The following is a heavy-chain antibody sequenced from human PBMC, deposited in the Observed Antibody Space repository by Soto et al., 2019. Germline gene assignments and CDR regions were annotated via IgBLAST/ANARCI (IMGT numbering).Heavy chain of an antibody. CDR2: IIPIFGTA. D-gene: IGHD3-22*01. CDR3: ARGDSSGYPSGY. CDR1: GGTFSSYA. Sequence: GASVKVSCKASGGTFSSYAISWVRQAPGQGLEWMGGIIPIFGTANYAQKLQGRVTITADESTSTAYMELSSLRSEDTAVYYCARGDSSGYPSGYWGQGTMVTVSS. J-gene: IGHJ4*02. V-gene: IGHV1-69*13.